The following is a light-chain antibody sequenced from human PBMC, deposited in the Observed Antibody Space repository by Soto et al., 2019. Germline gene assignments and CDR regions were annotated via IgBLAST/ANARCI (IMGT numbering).Light chain of an antibody. Sequence: QSALTQPASVSGSPGQSITISCTGTSTDVGRYNYVSWYQQHPGKAPKLMVYDVSNRPSWVSNRFSGSKSGITASLTISGLQAEDEADYYCTSYKSDSTYVFGTGTKVTV. J-gene: IGLJ1*01. CDR2: DVS. V-gene: IGLV2-14*01. CDR1: STDVGRYNY. CDR3: TSYKSDSTYV.